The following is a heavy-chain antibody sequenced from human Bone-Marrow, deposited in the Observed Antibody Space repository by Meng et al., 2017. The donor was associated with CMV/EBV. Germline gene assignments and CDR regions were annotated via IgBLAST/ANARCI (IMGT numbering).Heavy chain of an antibody. CDR2: ISSDGSST. D-gene: IGHD3-22*01. V-gene: IGHV3-74*03. Sequence: GESLKISCAASGFTLRTYWIHWVRQVPGKGLVWVSRISSDGSSTTYAESVKGRFTISRDNTKNTVHLQMNSLRVEDTAMYYCARGEYYFDNSGYYYYWGQGTLVTVSS. J-gene: IGHJ4*02. CDR1: GFTLRTYW. CDR3: ARGEYYFDNSGYYYY.